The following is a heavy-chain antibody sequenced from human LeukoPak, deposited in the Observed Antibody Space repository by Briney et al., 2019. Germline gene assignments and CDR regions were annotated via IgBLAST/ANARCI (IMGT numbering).Heavy chain of an antibody. CDR1: GFTFSRYS. CDR3: ASRNQYCGGDCFWAFDI. V-gene: IGHV3-21*01. D-gene: IGHD2-21*02. J-gene: IGHJ3*02. Sequence: GGSLRLSSGPSGFTFSRYSMNWVRQAPGEGLEWVSSISSSGSYIYYADSVKGRFTISRDNAKNSLYLQMNSLRAEDTAVYYCASRNQYCGGDCFWAFDIWGRGTMVTVSS. CDR2: ISSSGSYI.